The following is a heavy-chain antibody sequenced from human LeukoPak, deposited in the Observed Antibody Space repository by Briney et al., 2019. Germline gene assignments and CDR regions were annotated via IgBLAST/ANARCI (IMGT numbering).Heavy chain of an antibody. D-gene: IGHD4-17*01. CDR2: IYYSGST. J-gene: IGHJ4*02. Sequence: SETLSLTCTVSGGSISRYYWSWLRQPPGKGLEWIGYIYYSGSTNYNPSLKSRVTISVDTSKNQFSLNLSSVTAADTAVYYCTRHAVTHYYFDSWGQGTLVTVTS. CDR1: GGSISRYY. V-gene: IGHV4-59*08. CDR3: TRHAVTHYYFDS.